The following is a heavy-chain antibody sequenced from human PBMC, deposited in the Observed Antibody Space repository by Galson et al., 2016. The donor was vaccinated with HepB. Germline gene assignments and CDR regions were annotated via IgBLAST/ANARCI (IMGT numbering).Heavy chain of an antibody. J-gene: IGHJ4*02. V-gene: IGHV3-9*01. CDR3: ARDFVGPLAVAGPSH. Sequence: SLRLSCAVSGFTFSSYGMHWVRQAPGKGLEWVSGISWNSGTIGYADSVKGRFTISRDNARNSLYLQMNSLKVEDTALYFCARDFVGPLAVAGPSHWGQGTLVTVSS. CDR1: GFTFSSYG. CDR2: ISWNSGTI. D-gene: IGHD6-19*01.